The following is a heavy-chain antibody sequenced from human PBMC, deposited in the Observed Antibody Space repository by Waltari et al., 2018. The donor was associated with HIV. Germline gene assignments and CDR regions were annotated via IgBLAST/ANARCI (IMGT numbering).Heavy chain of an antibody. J-gene: IGHJ4*02. CDR1: GFTFSSYW. D-gene: IGHD3-16*01. CDR3: ARGRIMITFGGYVD. V-gene: IGHV3-7*01. Sequence: EVQLVESGGGLVQPGGSLRLSCAASGFTFSSYWMSWVRQAPGKGLEWVANIKQDGSEKYYVDSVKGRFTISRDNAKNSLYLQMNSLRAEDTAVYYCARGRIMITFGGYVDWGQGTLVTVSS. CDR2: IKQDGSEK.